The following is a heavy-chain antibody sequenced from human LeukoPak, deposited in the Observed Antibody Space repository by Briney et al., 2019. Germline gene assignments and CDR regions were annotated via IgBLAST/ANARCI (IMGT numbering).Heavy chain of an antibody. J-gene: IGHJ4*02. CDR3: ARGNYDYFDY. D-gene: IGHD1-7*01. CDR2: INHRGST. CDR1: GGSFSGYH. Sequence: PSETLSLTCAVYGGSFSGYHCSWIRQPPGKGLEWVGEINHRGSTNYNPSLKSRVTISVDTSKNQFSLKLSSVTAADTAVYYCARGNYDYFDYWGQGTLVTVSS. V-gene: IGHV4-34*01.